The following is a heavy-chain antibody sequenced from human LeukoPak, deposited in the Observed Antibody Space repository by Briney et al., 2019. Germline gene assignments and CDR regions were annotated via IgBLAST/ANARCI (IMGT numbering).Heavy chain of an antibody. CDR1: GGSISSSSYY. CDR2: IYYSGST. Sequence: SETLSLTCTVSGGSISSSSYYWGWIRQPPGKGREWIGSIYYSGSTYYNPSLKSRVTISVDTSKNQFSLKLSSVTAADTAVYYCARLVNGGSGDSWGQGTLVTVSS. D-gene: IGHD1-26*01. CDR3: ARLVNGGSGDS. J-gene: IGHJ4*02. V-gene: IGHV4-39*01.